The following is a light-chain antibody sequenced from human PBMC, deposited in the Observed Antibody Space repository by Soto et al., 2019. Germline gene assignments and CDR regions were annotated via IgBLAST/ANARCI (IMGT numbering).Light chain of an antibody. V-gene: IGLV1-47*01. CDR2: RTT. J-gene: IGLJ1*01. CDR1: SSNIGTNY. CDR3: AGWDNSLSGHYV. Sequence: QSVLTQPPSASAAPGQRVTISCSGGSSNIGTNYVYWYQHLPGMAPKLLIYRTTQRPSGIPDRFSASKSGTSASLAISGLRSEDEADYYCAGWDNSLSGHYVFGTGTKVTVL.